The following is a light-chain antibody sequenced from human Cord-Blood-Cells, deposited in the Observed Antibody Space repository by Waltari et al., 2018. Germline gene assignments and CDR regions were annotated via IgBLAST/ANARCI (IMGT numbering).Light chain of an antibody. CDR3: SSYTSSSTVV. CDR2: DVS. CDR1: SSDVGGYNY. Sequence: QSALTQPASVSGSPGQSITISCTGTSSDVGGYNYVSWYQQHPGKAPQLMIYDVSKRPSGVSNRFSGSKCGDTASRTMSGLQAEEEADYYCSSYTSSSTVVFGGGTKLTVL. J-gene: IGLJ2*01. V-gene: IGLV2-14*01.